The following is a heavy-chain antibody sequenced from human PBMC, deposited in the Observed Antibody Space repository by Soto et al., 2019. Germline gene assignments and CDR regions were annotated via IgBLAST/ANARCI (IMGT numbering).Heavy chain of an antibody. Sequence: GGSLRLSCAASGFTFSSHGMHWVRQAPGKGLEWVAVISYDGSNKYYADSVKGRFTISRDNSKNTLYLQMNSLRAEDTAVYYCAKDVNRITIFGVVIGYGMDVWGQGTTVTVSS. D-gene: IGHD3-3*01. CDR1: GFTFSSHG. CDR3: AKDVNRITIFGVVIGYGMDV. V-gene: IGHV3-30*18. CDR2: ISYDGSNK. J-gene: IGHJ6*02.